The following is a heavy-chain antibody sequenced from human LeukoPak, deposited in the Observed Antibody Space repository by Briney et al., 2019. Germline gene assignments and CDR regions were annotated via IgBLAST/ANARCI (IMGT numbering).Heavy chain of an antibody. Sequence: RASETLSLTCTVSGGSISSSSYYWGWIRQPPGKGLEWIGYIYSSGSTYYNPSLKSRVTMSIDTSNNQFSLKLSSVTAADTAVYYCARDRLRYSNYYFDYWGQGTLVTVSS. V-gene: IGHV4-31*03. J-gene: IGHJ4*02. D-gene: IGHD4-11*01. CDR2: IYSSGST. CDR3: ARDRLRYSNYYFDY. CDR1: GGSISSSSYY.